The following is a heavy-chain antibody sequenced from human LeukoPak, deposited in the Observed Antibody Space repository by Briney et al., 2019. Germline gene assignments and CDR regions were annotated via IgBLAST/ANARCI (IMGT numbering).Heavy chain of an antibody. D-gene: IGHD1-14*01. CDR2: ISSDGSST. J-gene: IGHJ4*02. Sequence: GGSLRLSCAASGFTFSSYWMHWVRQAPGKGLVWVSRISSDGSSTTYADSVRGRFTISRDNAKNTLYLQMNGLRAEDTAVYYCARDTGRGQAYWGQGTLVTVSS. CDR1: GFTFSSYW. CDR3: ARDTGRGQAY. V-gene: IGHV3-74*01.